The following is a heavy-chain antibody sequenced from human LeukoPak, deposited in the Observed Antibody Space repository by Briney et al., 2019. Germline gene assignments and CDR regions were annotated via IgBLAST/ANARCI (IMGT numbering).Heavy chain of an antibody. CDR2: IYQSGST. D-gene: IGHD6-13*01. CDR3: ARDSGMRGSSFWFDP. J-gene: IGHJ5*02. V-gene: IGHV4-30-2*01. Sequence: SETLSLTCTVSGGSISSGGYYWSWIRQPPGKGLEWIGYIYQSGSTYYNPSLKSRVTISVDRPKNQFSLKLSSVTAADTAVYYCARDSGMRGSSFWFDPWGQGTLVTVSS. CDR1: GGSISSGGYY.